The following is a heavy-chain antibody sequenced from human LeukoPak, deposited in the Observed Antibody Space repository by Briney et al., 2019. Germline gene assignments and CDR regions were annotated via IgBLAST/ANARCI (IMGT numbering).Heavy chain of an antibody. CDR2: ISGSGNNT. CDR1: GFTFSRYA. CDR3: AKVLSRGSGSYYHTNVYYFDY. J-gene: IGHJ4*02. Sequence: GGSLRLSCAASGFTFSRYAMSWVRQAPGKGLEWFSTISWVSVISGSGNNTYYADSVKGRFTISRDNSKNTLYLQMNSLRAEDTAVYYCAKVLSRGSGSYYHTNVYYFDYWGQGTLVTVSS. V-gene: IGHV3-23*01. D-gene: IGHD3-10*01.